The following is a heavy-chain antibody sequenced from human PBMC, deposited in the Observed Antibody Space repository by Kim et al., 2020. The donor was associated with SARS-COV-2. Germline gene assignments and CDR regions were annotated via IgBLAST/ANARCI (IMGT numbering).Heavy chain of an antibody. V-gene: IGHV4-59*08. Sequence: SETLSLTCTVSGGSISSYYWSWIRQPPGKGLEWIGYIYYSGSTNYNPSLKSRVTISVDTSKNQFSLKLSSVTAADTAVYYCAGTPPIRYFDWLSPHPGGMDVWGQGTTVTVSS. J-gene: IGHJ6*02. CDR3: AGTPPIRYFDWLSPHPGGMDV. CDR1: GGSISSYY. CDR2: IYYSGST. D-gene: IGHD3-9*01.